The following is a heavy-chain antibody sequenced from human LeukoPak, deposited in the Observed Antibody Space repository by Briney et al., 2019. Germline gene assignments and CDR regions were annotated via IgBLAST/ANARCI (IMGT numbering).Heavy chain of an antibody. D-gene: IGHD3-22*01. CDR1: GFTFSSYA. CDR3: ARRAGDYSHPYDY. J-gene: IGHJ4*02. Sequence: PGGSLRLSCAASGFTFSSYAMSWVRQAPGKGLEWVSTIGGTGVRTYYADSVKGRFTISRDNSKNTVHLQMNSLRAEDTAMYYCARRAGDYSHPYDYWGQGTLVTVSS. V-gene: IGHV3-23*01. CDR2: IGGTGVRT.